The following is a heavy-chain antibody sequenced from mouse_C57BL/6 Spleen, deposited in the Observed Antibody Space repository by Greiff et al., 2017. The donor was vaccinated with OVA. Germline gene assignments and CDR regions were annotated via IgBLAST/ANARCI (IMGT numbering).Heavy chain of an antibody. Sequence: EVQGVESGGGLVKPGGSLKLSCAASGFTFSSYAMSWVRQTPEKRLEWVATISDGGSYTYYPDNVKGRFTISRDNAKNTLYLQMSHLKSEDTAMYYCAREGVYRSFDYWGQGTTLTVSS. J-gene: IGHJ2*01. CDR1: GFTFSSYA. D-gene: IGHD1-3*01. CDR2: ISDGGSYT. V-gene: IGHV5-4*01. CDR3: AREGVYRSFDY.